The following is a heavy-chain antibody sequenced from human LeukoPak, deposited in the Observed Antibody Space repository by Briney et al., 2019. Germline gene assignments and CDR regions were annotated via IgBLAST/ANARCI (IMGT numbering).Heavy chain of an antibody. CDR2: ITNGGSII. V-gene: IGHV3-11*04. CDR1: GFTFSDYY. CDR3: ARFIAAPYYFDY. Sequence: VGSLRLSCAASGFTFSDYYMTWIRQAPGKGLEWISYITNGGSIIYYADSVRGRFTISRDNAKNSLYLQMNSLRAEDTAVYYCARFIAAPYYFDYWGRGTLVTVSS. D-gene: IGHD6-13*01. J-gene: IGHJ4*02.